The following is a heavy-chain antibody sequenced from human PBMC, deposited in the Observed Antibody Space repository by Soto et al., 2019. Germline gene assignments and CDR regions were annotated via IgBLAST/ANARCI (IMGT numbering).Heavy chain of an antibody. D-gene: IGHD3-10*01. Sequence: QVQLQESGPRLVKPSQTLSLTCTVSDASMSSGHYYWSWIRQPPGKGLEWLGYISYSGSTYYKPCLTSRVTMSLDTSKRQFFLELTSVTAADTAVYYCAREGTEGLGSFKAFDYWGQGILVTVSS. CDR2: ISYSGST. CDR3: AREGTEGLGSFKAFDY. J-gene: IGHJ4*02. V-gene: IGHV4-30-4*01. CDR1: DASMSSGHYY.